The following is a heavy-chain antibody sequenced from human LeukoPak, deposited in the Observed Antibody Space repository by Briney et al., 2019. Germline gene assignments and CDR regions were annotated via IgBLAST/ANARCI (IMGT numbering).Heavy chain of an antibody. Sequence: SSVNVSCKPSGGSFSSYAISWVRQAPGQGLEWMGGIIPIFDSANHVQKFLGRVPITTDQSTIKAYIDRTSQRSEDTAVYYCARNRHYDFWSGRSDAFDIWGQGTMVTVSS. V-gene: IGHV1-69*05. CDR1: GGSFSSYA. D-gene: IGHD3-3*01. CDR2: IIPIFDSA. CDR3: ARNRHYDFWSGRSDAFDI. J-gene: IGHJ3*02.